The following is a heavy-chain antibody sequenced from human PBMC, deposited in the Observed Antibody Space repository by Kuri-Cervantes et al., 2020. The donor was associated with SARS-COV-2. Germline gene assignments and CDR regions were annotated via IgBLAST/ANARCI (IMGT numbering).Heavy chain of an antibody. Sequence: GSLRLSCTVSGGSISSSSSYFWGWIRQPPGSGLEFIGNIYYTGSTYYNPSLQSRVTISVDTSKKQFSLKLRSVTAADTAIYYCARRRGAITGPGGYSDYWGQGALVTVSS. D-gene: IGHD1-1*01. CDR1: GGSISSSSSYF. CDR2: IYYTGST. CDR3: ARRRGAITGPGGYSDY. V-gene: IGHV4-39*01. J-gene: IGHJ4*02.